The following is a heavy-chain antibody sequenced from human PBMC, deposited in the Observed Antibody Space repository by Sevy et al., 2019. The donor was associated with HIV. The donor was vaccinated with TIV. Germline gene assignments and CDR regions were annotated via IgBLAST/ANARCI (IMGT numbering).Heavy chain of an antibody. J-gene: IGHJ4*01. CDR3: ARATGMAVAGTGRYFDF. D-gene: IGHD6-19*01. CDR1: GYKVDMYG. CDR2: ISTYNGNT. V-gene: IGHV1-18*04. Sequence: ASVKVSCKISGYKVDMYGIAWVRQAPGQGLEWMGWISTYNGNTNYAQKFQGRVTMTTDTSTSGVYMELGGLRPDDTAVYYCARATGMAVAGTGRYFDFWGQGTLVTVSS.